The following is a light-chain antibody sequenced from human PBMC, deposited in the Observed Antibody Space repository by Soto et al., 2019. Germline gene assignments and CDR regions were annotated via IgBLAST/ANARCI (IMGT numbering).Light chain of an antibody. Sequence: EIVLTQSPATLSLSPGERATLSCRASQSVSSYLAWYQQKPGQAPRLLIYDASNKATGIPARFSGSGSGTDFTLTISSLEPEDFAVYYCQQRSNWPPRGTFGGGIKGEIK. V-gene: IGKV3-11*01. CDR1: QSVSSY. J-gene: IGKJ4*01. CDR3: QQRSNWPPRGT. CDR2: DAS.